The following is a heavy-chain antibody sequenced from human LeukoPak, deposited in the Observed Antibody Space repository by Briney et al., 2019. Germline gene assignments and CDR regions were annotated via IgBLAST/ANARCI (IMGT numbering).Heavy chain of an antibody. CDR1: GYTFTGYF. CDR3: ARVKFPATDAFDI. Sequence: ASVTVSCKASGYTFTGYFMHWVRQAPGQGLEWMGLINPNSGDTNYAQNFQGRVTMTRDTSISTAYMELSSLRSDDPAVYYCARVKFPATDAFDIWGQGTMVTVSS. CDR2: INPNSGDT. J-gene: IGHJ3*02. V-gene: IGHV1-2*02.